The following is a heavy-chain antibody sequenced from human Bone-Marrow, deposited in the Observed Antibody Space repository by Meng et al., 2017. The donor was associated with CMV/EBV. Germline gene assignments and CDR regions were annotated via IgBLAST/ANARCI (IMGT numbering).Heavy chain of an antibody. CDR2: IYYSGST. D-gene: IGHD6-13*01. V-gene: IGHV4-59*01. CDR3: ASLAAAGTLYNWFDP. CDR1: GGSISSYY. Sequence: SETLSLTCPVSGGSISSYYWSWIRQPPGKGLEWIGYIYYSGSTNYNPSLKSRVTISVDTSKNQLSLKLSSVTTADKAVYYCASLAAAGTLYNWFDPWGQGTLVTVSS. J-gene: IGHJ5*02.